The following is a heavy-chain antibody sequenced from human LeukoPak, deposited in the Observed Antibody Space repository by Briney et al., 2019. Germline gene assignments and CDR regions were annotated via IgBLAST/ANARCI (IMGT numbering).Heavy chain of an antibody. CDR2: ISSSGSTI. Sequence: GGSLRLSCAASGFTFSDYYMSWIRQAPGKGLEWVSYISSSGSTIYYADSVKGRFTISRDSVKNLLFLQMNGLRVEDTAVYYCARGDDFSGDHWGQGTLVTVSS. CDR3: ARGDDFSGDH. J-gene: IGHJ4*02. V-gene: IGHV3-11*04. D-gene: IGHD3-16*01. CDR1: GFTFSDYY.